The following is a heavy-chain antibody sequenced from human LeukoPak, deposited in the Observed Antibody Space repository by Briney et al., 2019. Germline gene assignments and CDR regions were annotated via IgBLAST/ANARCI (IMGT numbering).Heavy chain of an antibody. CDR3: ASVHTAAAGIYYYYGRDV. D-gene: IGHD6-13*01. CDR2: IIPILGIA. J-gene: IGHJ6*02. V-gene: IGHV1-69*04. Sequence: SVKVSCKASGGTFSSYAISWVRQAPGQGLKWLGRIIPILGIANYAQKFQGRVTITADKSTSTAYMELSSLRSEDTAVYYCASVHTAAAGIYYYYGRDVWGQGTTVTVSS. CDR1: GGTFSSYA.